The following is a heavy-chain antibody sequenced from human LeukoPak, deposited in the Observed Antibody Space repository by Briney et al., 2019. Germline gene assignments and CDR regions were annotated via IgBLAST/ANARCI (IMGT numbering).Heavy chain of an antibody. V-gene: IGHV3-30-3*01. Sequence: GGSLRLSGAASGFTVSSNYMSWVRQAPGKGLEWVAVISYDGSNKYYADSVKGRFTISRDNSKNTLYLQMNSLRAEDTAVYYCARDHIVVVPAAIYYYYYYMDVWGKGTTVTVSS. CDR3: ARDHIVVVPAAIYYYYYYMDV. CDR2: ISYDGSNK. CDR1: GFTVSSNY. J-gene: IGHJ6*03. D-gene: IGHD2-2*01.